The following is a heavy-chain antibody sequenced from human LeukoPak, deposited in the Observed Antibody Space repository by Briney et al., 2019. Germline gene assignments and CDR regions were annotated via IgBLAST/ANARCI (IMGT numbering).Heavy chain of an antibody. J-gene: IGHJ5*02. CDR1: GFTFSSYG. CDR3: AKDPKYYDILTGRPGSNWFDP. Sequence: GGSLRLSCAASGFTFSSYGMHWVRQAPGKGLEWVAFIRYDGSNKYYADSVKGRFTISRDNSKNTLYLQMNSLRAEDTAVYYCAKDPKYYDILTGRPGSNWFDPWGQGTLVTVSS. D-gene: IGHD3-9*01. CDR2: IRYDGSNK. V-gene: IGHV3-30*02.